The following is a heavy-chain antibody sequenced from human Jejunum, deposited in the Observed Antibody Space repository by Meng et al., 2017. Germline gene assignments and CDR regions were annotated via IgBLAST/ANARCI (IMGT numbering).Heavy chain of an antibody. CDR3: ARGNEYSNYGADF. Sequence: QVKLQQWGAGTLKPSETPSTPCAVYGGSIRDYYWTWIRQPPGKGLEWIGEINDNGSTNYNPSLKSRVTISVDTSKSQFYLRVSSVTAADTAVYYCARGNEYSNYGADFWGQGTLVTVSS. D-gene: IGHD4-11*01. CDR1: GGSIRDYY. CDR2: INDNGST. V-gene: IGHV4-34*01. J-gene: IGHJ4*02.